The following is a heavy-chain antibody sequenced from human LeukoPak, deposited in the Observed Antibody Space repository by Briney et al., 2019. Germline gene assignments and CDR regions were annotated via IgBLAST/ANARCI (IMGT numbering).Heavy chain of an antibody. V-gene: IGHV3-33*01. Sequence: RGSLRLSCAASGFTFSSYGMHWVRQAPGKGPEWVAVIWYDGSNKYYADSVKGRFTISRDNSKNTLYLQMNSLRAEDTAVYYCARGFAAPAAMYFDYWGQGTLVTVSS. CDR1: GFTFSSYG. D-gene: IGHD2-2*01. CDR2: IWYDGSNK. J-gene: IGHJ4*02. CDR3: ARGFAAPAAMYFDY.